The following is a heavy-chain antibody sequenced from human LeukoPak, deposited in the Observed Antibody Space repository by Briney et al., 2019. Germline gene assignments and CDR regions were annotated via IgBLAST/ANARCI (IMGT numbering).Heavy chain of an antibody. Sequence: TSETLSLTCAVYGGSFSGYYWSWIRQPPGKGLEWIGEINHSGSTNYNPSLKSRVTISVDTSKNQFSLKLSSATAADTAVYYCARVFSPYDFWSGYYIGYFDYWGQGTLVTVSS. CDR2: INHSGST. J-gene: IGHJ4*02. D-gene: IGHD3-3*01. CDR1: GGSFSGYY. V-gene: IGHV4-34*01. CDR3: ARVFSPYDFWSGYYIGYFDY.